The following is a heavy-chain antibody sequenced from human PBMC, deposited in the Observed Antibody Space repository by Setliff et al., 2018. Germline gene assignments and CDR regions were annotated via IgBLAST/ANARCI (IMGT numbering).Heavy chain of an antibody. CDR2: VYINGGT. J-gene: IGHJ4*02. D-gene: IGHD3-22*01. V-gene: IGHV4-4*07. CDR3: AKEGYYDHFGYYHYYFDF. Sequence: SETLSLTCTVSGGSISSSYYWSWIRQPAGKGLEWIGRVYINGGTNYNPSLKSRVTISLDTSKNQFSLKLTSVTAADTAVYYCAKEGYYDHFGYYHYYFDFWGQGTLVTVSS. CDR1: GGSISSSYY.